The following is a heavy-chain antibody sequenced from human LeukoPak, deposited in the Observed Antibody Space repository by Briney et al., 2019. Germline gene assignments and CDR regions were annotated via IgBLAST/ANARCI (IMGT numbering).Heavy chain of an antibody. CDR1: GGSISSSSYY. V-gene: IGHV4-39*01. Sequence: PSETLSLTCTVSGGSISSSSYYWGWIRQPPGKGLEWIGSIYYSGSTYYNPSLKSRVTISVDTSKNQFSLKLSSVTAADTAVYYCARGGSSGRVAAHYWGQGALVTVSS. CDR3: ARGGSSGRVAAHY. J-gene: IGHJ4*02. D-gene: IGHD6-19*01. CDR2: IYYSGST.